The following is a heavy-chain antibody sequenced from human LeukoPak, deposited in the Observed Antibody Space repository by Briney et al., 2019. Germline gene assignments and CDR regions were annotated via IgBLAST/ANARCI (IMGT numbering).Heavy chain of an antibody. V-gene: IGHV5-51*01. Sequence: GESLKISCKGSGYSCTSYWIGWVRQMPGKGLEWMGIIYPGDSDTRYSPSFQGQVTISADKSISTAYLQWSSLKASDTAMYYCARPPAYCGGDCYLDYWGQGTLVTVSS. J-gene: IGHJ4*02. CDR2: IYPGDSDT. D-gene: IGHD2-21*02. CDR1: GYSCTSYW. CDR3: ARPPAYCGGDCYLDY.